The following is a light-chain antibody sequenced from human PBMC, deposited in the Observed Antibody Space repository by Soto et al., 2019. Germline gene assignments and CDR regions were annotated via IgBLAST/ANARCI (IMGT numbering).Light chain of an antibody. CDR2: EVA. CDR1: STDIGSYNY. J-gene: IGLJ1*01. CDR3: CSYTSGTAPVG. Sequence: QSVLTQPSSVSGSPGQSITISCTGTSTDIGSYNYVSWYQHRPGEAPKLIIYEVANRPSGVSDRFSGSKSGNTASLTISGLQAEDEADDHCCSYTSGTAPVGFGTGTKVTVL. V-gene: IGLV2-14*01.